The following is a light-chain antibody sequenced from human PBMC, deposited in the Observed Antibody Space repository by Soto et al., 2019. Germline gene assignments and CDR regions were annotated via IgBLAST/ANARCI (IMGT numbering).Light chain of an antibody. CDR3: GTWDTSLSAGI. Sequence: QSVLTQPPSVSAAPGQKVTIPCSGSSSNIGNSYVSWYQQLPGTAPKLLIYDNNKRPSGIPHRFSGSKSGTSATLGITGLQTGDEADYYCGTWDTSLSAGIFAGGTKVTVL. J-gene: IGLJ2*01. CDR1: SSNIGNSY. V-gene: IGLV1-51*01. CDR2: DNN.